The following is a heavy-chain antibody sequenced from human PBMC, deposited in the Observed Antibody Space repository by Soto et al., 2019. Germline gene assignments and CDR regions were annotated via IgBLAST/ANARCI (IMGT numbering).Heavy chain of an antibody. J-gene: IGHJ4*02. CDR2: ITSSGSTI. V-gene: IGHV3-11*01. CDR1: GFTFSDYY. Sequence: GGSLRLSCAASGFTFSDYYMSWIRQAPGKGLEWVSYITSSGSTIYYADSVKGRFTISRDNAKNSLYLQMNSLRAEDTAVYYCARENEQWVAADNWGQGTLFTVSS. D-gene: IGHD6-19*01. CDR3: ARENEQWVAADN.